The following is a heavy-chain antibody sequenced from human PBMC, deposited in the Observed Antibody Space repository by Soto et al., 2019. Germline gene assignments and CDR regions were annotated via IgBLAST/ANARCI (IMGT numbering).Heavy chain of an antibody. Sequence: PGGSLRLSCAGSGVTFSSYAMSWVRQAPGKGLEWVSAISGSGGSTYYADSVKGRFTISRDNSKNTLYLQMNSLRAEDTAVYYCAKDPYYYGGNSNAFDIWGQGTMVTVSS. D-gene: IGHD3-10*01. J-gene: IGHJ3*02. CDR3: AKDPYYYGGNSNAFDI. V-gene: IGHV3-23*01. CDR2: ISGSGGST. CDR1: GVTFSSYA.